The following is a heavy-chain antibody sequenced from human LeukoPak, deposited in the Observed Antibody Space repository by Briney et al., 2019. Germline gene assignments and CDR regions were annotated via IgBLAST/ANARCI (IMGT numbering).Heavy chain of an antibody. V-gene: IGHV3-66*01. Sequence: GGSLRLSCAASGFTVSSNYMSWVRQAPGKGLEWVSVIYSGGSTYYADSVKGRFTISRDNSKNTLYLQMNSLRAEDTAVYYCARDVLNYDILTGYYDYWGQGTLVTVSS. J-gene: IGHJ4*02. D-gene: IGHD3-9*01. CDR2: IYSGGST. CDR1: GFTVSSNY. CDR3: ARDVLNYDILTGYYDY.